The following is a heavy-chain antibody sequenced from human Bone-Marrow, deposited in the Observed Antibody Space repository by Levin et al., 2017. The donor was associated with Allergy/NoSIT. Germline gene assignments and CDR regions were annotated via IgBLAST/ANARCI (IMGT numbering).Heavy chain of an antibody. D-gene: IGHD5-18*01. Sequence: GSLRLSCGVSGGSISSDRWWSWVRQPPGKGLEWLGEIYPTGGTNYNPSLKSRVTISVDKSKNQFSLKLSSVTAADTAVYYCARNGYFSIDYWGQGTLVIVSS. CDR1: GGSISSDRW. V-gene: IGHV4-4*02. J-gene: IGHJ4*02. CDR3: ARNGYFSIDY. CDR2: IYPTGGT.